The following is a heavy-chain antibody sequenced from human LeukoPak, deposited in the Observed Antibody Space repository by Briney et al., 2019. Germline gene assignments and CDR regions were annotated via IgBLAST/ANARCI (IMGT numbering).Heavy chain of an antibody. Sequence: PGGSLRLSCAASGFTFSSYAMHWVRQAPGKGLEWVAVISYDGSNRYYADSVKGRFTISRDNSKNTLYLQMNSLRAEDTAVYYCAKSGVIRGAMDVWGQGTTVTVSS. V-gene: IGHV3-30-3*02. J-gene: IGHJ6*02. CDR1: GFTFSSYA. D-gene: IGHD3-10*01. CDR2: ISYDGSNR. CDR3: AKSGVIRGAMDV.